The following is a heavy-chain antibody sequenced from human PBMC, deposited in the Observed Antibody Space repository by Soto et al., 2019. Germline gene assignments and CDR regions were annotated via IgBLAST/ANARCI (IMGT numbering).Heavy chain of an antibody. CDR1: GFTFSSYA. CDR3: AKYYGDYGRYYHYYGMDV. D-gene: IGHD4-17*01. Sequence: GGSLRLSCAASGFTFSSYAMSWVRQAPGKGLEWVSAISGSGGGTYYADSVKGRFTISRDNSKNTLYLQMNSLRAEDTAVYYCAKYYGDYGRYYHYYGMDVWGQGTTVTVSS. J-gene: IGHJ6*02. V-gene: IGHV3-23*01. CDR2: ISGSGGGT.